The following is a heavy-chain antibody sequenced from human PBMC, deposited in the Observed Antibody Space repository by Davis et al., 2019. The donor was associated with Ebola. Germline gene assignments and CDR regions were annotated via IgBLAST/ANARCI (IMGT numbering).Heavy chain of an antibody. CDR2: IYYLWHT. V-gene: IGHV4-31*03. D-gene: IGHD2-15*01. CDR3: ARDNCSGGSCYLSGYYYGMDV. CDR1: GVSINSAIYY. Sequence: SETLSLTCTVSGVSINSAIYYWVWIRQRPGKGLEWIGTIYYLWHTYYTPSLQSRVTIAVDTSKDQFSLKLNSVTAADTALYYCARDNCSGGSCYLSGYYYGMDVWGNGTTVTVSS. J-gene: IGHJ6*04.